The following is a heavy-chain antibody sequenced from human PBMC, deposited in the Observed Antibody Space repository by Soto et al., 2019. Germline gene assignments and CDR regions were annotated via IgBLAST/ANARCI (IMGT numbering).Heavy chain of an antibody. D-gene: IGHD3-16*01. Sequence: SETLSLTCTVSAASFGKYYWSWIRQPPGKGLEWIGYIYFNGNTNYNPSLKRRVTISIDTSKKQISLNLTSVTDADTAVYYCASVTFGGVVLAHWGQGTLVTVSS. CDR1: AASFGKYY. CDR2: IYFNGNT. CDR3: ASVTFGGVVLAH. J-gene: IGHJ4*02. V-gene: IGHV4-59*01.